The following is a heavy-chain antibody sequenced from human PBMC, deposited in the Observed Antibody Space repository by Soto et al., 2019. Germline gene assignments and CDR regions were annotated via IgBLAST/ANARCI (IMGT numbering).Heavy chain of an antibody. J-gene: IGHJ4*02. D-gene: IGHD6-19*01. CDR2: ISWNSGSI. CDR1: GFTFDDYA. CDR3: ARDKAVAGCNDY. Sequence: GGSLRLSCAASGFTFDDYAMHWGRQAPGKGLEWVSGISWNSGSIGYADSVKGRFTISRDNAKNSLYLQMNSLRAEDTAVYYCARDKAVAGCNDYWGQRTLVTVSS. V-gene: IGHV3-9*01.